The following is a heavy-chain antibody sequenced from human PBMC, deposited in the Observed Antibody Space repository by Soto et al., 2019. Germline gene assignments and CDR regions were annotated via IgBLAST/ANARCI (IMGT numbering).Heavy chain of an antibody. D-gene: IGHD5-12*01. J-gene: IGHJ6*03. CDR3: ARESGGATATLDYYYFYMDV. V-gene: IGHV1-2*04. CDR1: GDSFNDYY. CDR2: INPNGGVT. Sequence: QVQLEQSGAEVRKPGASVTVSCRSSGDSFNDYYIHWVRQAPGQGFEWMGWINPNGGVTKYAQKFKGWVSMTRDTSIRTVYMQLSRLRSDDTAVYYCARESGGATATLDYYYFYMDVWGTGTTVTVSS.